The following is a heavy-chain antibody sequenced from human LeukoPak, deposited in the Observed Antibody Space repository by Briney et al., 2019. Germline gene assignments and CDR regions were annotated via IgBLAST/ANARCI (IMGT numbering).Heavy chain of an antibody. CDR3: SRKYDSSGYFDY. CDR1: GFRLSGYA. Sequence: GGPLRLSCIASGFRLSGYAMSWVRQAPGKGLEWVSTISGGGDAAYYADSVKGRFTISRDNSKNTLYLQMNSLRAEDTAVYYCSRKYDSSGYFDYWGRGTLVTVSS. V-gene: IGHV3-23*01. CDR2: ISGGGDAA. D-gene: IGHD3-22*01. J-gene: IGHJ4*02.